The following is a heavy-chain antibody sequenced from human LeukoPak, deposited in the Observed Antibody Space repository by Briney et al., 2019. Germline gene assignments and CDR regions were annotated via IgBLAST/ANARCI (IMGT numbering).Heavy chain of an antibody. CDR3: ARGRLAPNFDY. V-gene: IGHV4-38-2*02. D-gene: IGHD6-25*01. J-gene: IGHJ4*02. CDR1: GYSISSGYY. Sequence: SETLSLTCTVSGYSISSGYYWGWIRQPPGKGLEWIGSIYHSGSTYYNPSLKSRVTISVDTSRNQFSLKLSSVTAADTAVYYCARGRLAPNFDYWGQGTLVTVSS. CDR2: IYHSGST.